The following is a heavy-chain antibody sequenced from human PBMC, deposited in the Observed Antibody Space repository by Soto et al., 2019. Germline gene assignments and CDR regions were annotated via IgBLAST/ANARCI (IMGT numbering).Heavy chain of an antibody. CDR2: IYYSGTT. CDR3: DRAGMLTGFED. J-gene: IGHJ4*02. D-gene: IGHD3-9*01. V-gene: IGHV4-30-4*08. CDR1: EFYFSSGDYY. Sequence: SGTLRLPCTVSEFYFSSGDYYWSWIRQHPGRVLEWIGYIYYSGTTYYNPSLKSRVTISVETYKNQFSLKLSSATAADSAVYYVDRAGMLTGFEDWGQGTLVTVSS.